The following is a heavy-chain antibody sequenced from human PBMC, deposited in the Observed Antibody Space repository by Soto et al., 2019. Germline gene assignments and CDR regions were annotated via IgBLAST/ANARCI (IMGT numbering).Heavy chain of an antibody. J-gene: IGHJ4*02. D-gene: IGHD6-19*01. Sequence: SETLSLTCTVSGGSVSSGSYYWSWIRQPPGKGLEWIGYIYYSGSTNYNPSLKSRVTISVDTSKNQFSLKLSPVTADDTAVYYCATSRASIAVTGETKYYFDYWGQGTLVTVSS. CDR2: IYYSGST. CDR3: ATSRASIAVTGETKYYFDY. CDR1: GGSVSSGSYY. V-gene: IGHV4-61*01.